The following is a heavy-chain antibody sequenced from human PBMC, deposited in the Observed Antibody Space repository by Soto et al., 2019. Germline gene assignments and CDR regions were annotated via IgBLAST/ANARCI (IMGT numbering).Heavy chain of an antibody. V-gene: IGHV1-46*01. CDR1: GYTFTSFY. D-gene: IGHD2-21*01. J-gene: IGHJ4*02. Sequence: ASVKVSCKASGYTFTSFYIQWVRQAPGQGLEWVGTINPSGGSTSYARKFQGRLTMTMDTSRSTVYMELSSLRSEDTAIYYCARDISASDGDYWGQGTLVTVSS. CDR2: INPSGGST. CDR3: ARDISASDGDY.